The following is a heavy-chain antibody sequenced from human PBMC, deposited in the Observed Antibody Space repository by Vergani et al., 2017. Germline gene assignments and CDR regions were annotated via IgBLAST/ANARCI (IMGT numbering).Heavy chain of an antibody. J-gene: IGHJ6*02. Sequence: EVQLVESGGGLVQPGGSLRLSCAASGFTFSSYDMHWVRQATGKGLEWVSAIGTAGDTYYPGSVKGRFTISRENAKNSLYLQMNSLRAGDTAVYYCARDRVDIVATTTYYYYYYGMDVWGQGTTVTVSS. CDR2: IGTAGDT. CDR3: ARDRVDIVATTTYYYYYYGMDV. CDR1: GFTFSSYD. V-gene: IGHV3-13*01. D-gene: IGHD5-12*01.